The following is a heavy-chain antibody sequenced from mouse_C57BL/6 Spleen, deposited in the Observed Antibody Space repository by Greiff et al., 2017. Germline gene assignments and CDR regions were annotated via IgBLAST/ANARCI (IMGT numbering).Heavy chain of an antibody. D-gene: IGHD2-14*01. V-gene: IGHV1-61*01. CDR3: AREENIGYYYAMDY. Sequence: QVQLQQSGAELVRPGSSVKLSCKASGYTFTSYWMDWVKQRPGQGLEWIGNIYASDSETHYNQKFKDKATLTVDKSSSTAYMQLSSLTSEDSAVYYCAREENIGYYYAMDYWGQGTSVTVSS. J-gene: IGHJ4*01. CDR2: IYASDSET. CDR1: GYTFTSYW.